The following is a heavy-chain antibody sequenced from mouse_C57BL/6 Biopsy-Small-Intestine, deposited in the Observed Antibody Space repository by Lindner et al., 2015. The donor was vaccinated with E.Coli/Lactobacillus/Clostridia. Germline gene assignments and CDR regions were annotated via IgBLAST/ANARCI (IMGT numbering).Heavy chain of an antibody. CDR2: IRSKSNNYAT. CDR1: GFSFNTYA. V-gene: IGHV10-1*01. J-gene: IGHJ2*01. CDR3: VRQGAILDFDY. D-gene: IGHD3-1*01. Sequence: VQLQESGGGLVQPKGSLKLSCAAFGFSFNTYAMNWVRQAPGKGLEWVARIRSKSNNYATYYADSVKDRFTISRDDSESMLYLQMNNLKTEDTAMYYCVRQGAILDFDYWGQGTTLTVSS.